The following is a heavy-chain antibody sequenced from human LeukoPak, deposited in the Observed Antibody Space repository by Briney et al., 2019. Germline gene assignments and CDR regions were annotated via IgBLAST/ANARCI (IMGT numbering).Heavy chain of an antibody. J-gene: IGHJ6*03. V-gene: IGHV1-2*02. D-gene: IGHD6-19*01. Sequence: ASVKVSCKASGYTFTGYYMHWVRQAPGQGLEWMGWINPNSGGTNYAQKFQGRVTMTRDTSISTAYMELSRLRSDDTAVYYCARSGLRIAVAPPEYYYYYMDVWGKGTTVTVSS. CDR1: GYTFTGYY. CDR2: INPNSGGT. CDR3: ARSGLRIAVAPPEYYYYYMDV.